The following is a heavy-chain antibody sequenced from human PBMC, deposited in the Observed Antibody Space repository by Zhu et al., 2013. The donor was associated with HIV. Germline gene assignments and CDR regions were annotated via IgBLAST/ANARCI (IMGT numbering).Heavy chain of an antibody. Sequence: QVQLQQWGAGLLKPSETLSLTCAVYGGSFSGYYWSWIRQPPGKGLEWIGEINHSGSTNYNPSLKSRVTISVDTSKNQFSLKLSSVTAADTAVYYCARRILWFGEAQTLMHDKIDYWGQGTLVTVSS. J-gene: IGHJ4*02. D-gene: IGHD3-10*01. CDR1: GGSFSGYY. CDR3: ARRILWFGEAQTLMHDKIDY. CDR2: INHSGST. V-gene: IGHV4-34*01.